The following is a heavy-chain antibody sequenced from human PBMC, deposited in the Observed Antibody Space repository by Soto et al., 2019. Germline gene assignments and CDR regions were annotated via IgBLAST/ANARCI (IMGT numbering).Heavy chain of an antibody. CDR1: GGSISGYY. CDR2: YYYSGST. D-gene: IGHD3-3*01. V-gene: IGHV4-59*05. J-gene: IGHJ6*02. CDR3: ASLLRFLEWLLPHQDV. Sequence: PSETLSLTCIISGGSISGYYWTWIRQSRRKGVEYGRYYYSGSTYYNPSLKSRVTISVDTSKNQFSLKLSSVTAADTAVYYCASLLRFLEWLLPHQDVWGQGTTVTVSS.